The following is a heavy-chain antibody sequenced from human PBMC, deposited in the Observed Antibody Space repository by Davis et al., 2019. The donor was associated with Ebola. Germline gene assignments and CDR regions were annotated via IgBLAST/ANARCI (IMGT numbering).Heavy chain of an antibody. D-gene: IGHD1-1*01. J-gene: IGHJ5*02. V-gene: IGHV3-49*02. CDR3: TRGVLGYGDSRGTGFDP. Sequence: GRFTISRDDSKSIAYLQMNSLKTEDTAVYYCTRGVLGYGDSRGTGFDPWGQGTLVTVSS.